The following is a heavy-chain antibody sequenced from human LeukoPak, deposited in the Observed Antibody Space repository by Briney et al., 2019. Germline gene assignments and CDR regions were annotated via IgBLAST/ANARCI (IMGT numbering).Heavy chain of an antibody. J-gene: IGHJ4*02. V-gene: IGHV1-2*02. D-gene: IGHD2-2*01. CDR1: DGTFSRYA. CDR3: ARDVGEYCSSTNCYAFHY. Sequence: ASVKVSCNASDGTFSRYAISWVRQAPGQGLEWMGWINPHSGGTNYSQKVQGGVTMTRDTSITTAYMELSSLRSDDTAVYDCARDVGEYCSSTNCYAFHYWGQGTQVTVSS. CDR2: INPHSGGT.